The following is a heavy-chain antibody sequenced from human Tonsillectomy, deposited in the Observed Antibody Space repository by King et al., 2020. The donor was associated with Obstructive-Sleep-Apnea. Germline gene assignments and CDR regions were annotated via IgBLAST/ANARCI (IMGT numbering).Heavy chain of an antibody. V-gene: IGHV4-31*03. D-gene: IGHD6-13*01. CDR1: GGSISSGGYY. CDR3: AIHSPIAAAHTAPNDVFDI. J-gene: IGHJ3*02. Sequence: VQLQESGPGLVKPSQTLSLTCTVSGGSISSGGYYWSWIRQHPGKGLEWIGYIYDSGSTYYNPSLESRVTISGDTSKNQFSLRLSSVTAADTAVYSCAIHSPIAAAHTAPNDVFDIWGQGTMVTVSS. CDR2: IYDSGST.